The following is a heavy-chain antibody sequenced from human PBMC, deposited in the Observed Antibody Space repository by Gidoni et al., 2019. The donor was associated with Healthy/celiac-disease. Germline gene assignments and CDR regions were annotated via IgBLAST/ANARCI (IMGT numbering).Heavy chain of an antibody. Sequence: EVQLVESGGGLVQPGGSLRLSCAASGFTFSSYRMNWVRQAPGKGLEWVSYISSSSSTRYYADSVKGRFTISRDNAKNSLYLQMNSLRDEDTAVYDCAREDGYNFDYWGQGTLVTVSS. CDR2: ISSSSSTR. CDR3: AREDGYNFDY. CDR1: GFTFSSYR. D-gene: IGHD5-12*01. J-gene: IGHJ4*02. V-gene: IGHV3-48*02.